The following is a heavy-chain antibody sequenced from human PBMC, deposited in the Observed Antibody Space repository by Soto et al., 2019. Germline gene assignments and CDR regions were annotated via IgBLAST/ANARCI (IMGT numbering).Heavy chain of an antibody. CDR3: TRDRGVPAAMGNWFDP. CDR1: GFTFSSYW. J-gene: IGHJ5*02. D-gene: IGHD2-2*01. Sequence: GGSLRLSXAASGFTFSSYWMHWVRQAPGKGLVWVSRINSDGSSTSYADSVKGRFTISRDNAKNTLYLQMNSLRAEDTAVYYCTRDRGVPAAMGNWFDPWGQGTLVTVSS. V-gene: IGHV3-74*01. CDR2: INSDGSST.